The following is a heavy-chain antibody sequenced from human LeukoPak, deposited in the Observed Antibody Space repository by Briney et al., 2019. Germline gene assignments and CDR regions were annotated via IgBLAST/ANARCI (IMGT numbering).Heavy chain of an antibody. Sequence: PGGSLRLSCAASGFTFSSYWMSWVRQAPGKGLEWVANIKQDGSEKYYVDSVKGRFTISRDNAKNSLYLQMNSLRAEDTAVYYCAGYDYADWFDPWGQGTLVTVSS. CDR1: GFTFSSYW. D-gene: IGHD4-17*01. CDR2: IKQDGSEK. J-gene: IGHJ5*02. CDR3: AGYDYADWFDP. V-gene: IGHV3-7*03.